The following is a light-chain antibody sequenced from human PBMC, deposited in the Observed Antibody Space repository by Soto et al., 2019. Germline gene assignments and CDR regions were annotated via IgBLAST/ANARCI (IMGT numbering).Light chain of an antibody. V-gene: IGLV2-8*01. CDR1: SSDVGGYNY. CDR2: EVN. Sequence: QSALTQPPSASGSPGQSVRISCTGTSSDVGGYNYVSWFQQYPGKAPKLLIHEVNKRPSGVPDRFSGSKSGNTAALTVSGLEAEDEADYYCSSYGGSNNHVFGTGTKLTVL. J-gene: IGLJ1*01. CDR3: SSYGGSNNHV.